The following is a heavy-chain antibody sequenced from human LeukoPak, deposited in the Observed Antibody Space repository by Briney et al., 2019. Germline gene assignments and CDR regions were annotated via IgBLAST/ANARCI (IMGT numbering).Heavy chain of an antibody. Sequence: GRSLRLSCAASGFTFSSYGMHWVRQAPGKGLEWVAVIWYDRSYKYYADSVKGRFSISRDNSRNTVDLQMNSLRAEDTAMYYCARGDGYKLVDYWGQGTLVTVSS. CDR3: ARGDGYKLVDY. CDR1: GFTFSSYG. D-gene: IGHD5-24*01. V-gene: IGHV3-33*01. J-gene: IGHJ4*02. CDR2: IWYDRSYK.